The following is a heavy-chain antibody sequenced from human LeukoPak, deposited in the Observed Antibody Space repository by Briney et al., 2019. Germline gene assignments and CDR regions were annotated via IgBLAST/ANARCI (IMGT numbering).Heavy chain of an antibody. CDR2: INTNTGNP. Sequence: ASVKVSCKASGYTFTSYAMNWVRQAPGQGLEWMGWINTNTGNPMYVQGFTGWFVFSLDTSVTTAYLQISSLKTEDTAVYFCARAPYTKPTLTYGIDVWGQGTTVTVSS. CDR3: ARAPYTKPTLTYGIDV. V-gene: IGHV7-4-1*02. CDR1: GYTFTSYA. J-gene: IGHJ6*02. D-gene: IGHD3-16*01.